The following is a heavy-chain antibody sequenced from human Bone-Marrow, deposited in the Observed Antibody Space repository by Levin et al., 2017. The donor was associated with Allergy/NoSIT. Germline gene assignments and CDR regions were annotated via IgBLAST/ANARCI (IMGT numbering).Heavy chain of an antibody. CDR3: ARNRGISH. CDR2: IKQDGSEK. D-gene: IGHD3-10*01. CDR1: GFTFSSNW. Sequence: GGSLRLSCAASGFTFSSNWMGWVRQAPGKGLEWVANIKQDGSEKNYVDSVRGRFTISRDNAMNSLYLQMNSLRAEDTAVYFCARNRGISHWGQGTLVTVSS. J-gene: IGHJ4*02. V-gene: IGHV3-7*04.